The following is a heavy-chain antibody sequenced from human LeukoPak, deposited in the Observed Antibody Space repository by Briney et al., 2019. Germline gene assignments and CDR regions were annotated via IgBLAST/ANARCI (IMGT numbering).Heavy chain of an antibody. CDR1: GGSINSNNHY. Sequence: SETPSLTCTVSGGSINSNNHYWGWIRQPPGKGLEWIGYIYYSGSTNYNPSLKSRVTISVDTSKNQFSLKLSSVTAADTAVYYCAGPDVDYFDYWGQGTLVTVSS. J-gene: IGHJ4*02. V-gene: IGHV4-61*05. D-gene: IGHD3-16*01. CDR2: IYYSGST. CDR3: AGPDVDYFDY.